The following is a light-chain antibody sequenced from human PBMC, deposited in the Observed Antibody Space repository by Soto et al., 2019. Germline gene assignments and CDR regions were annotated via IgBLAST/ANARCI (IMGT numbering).Light chain of an antibody. Sequence: QSALTQPASVSGSPGQSITISCTGTSSDVVSYNLVSWYQQHPGKAPKLMIYEGSKRPSGVSNRFSGSKSGNTASLTISGLQAEDEADYYCCSYAGSSTFHVVFGGGTQLTVL. CDR2: EGS. V-gene: IGLV2-23*03. CDR3: CSYAGSSTFHVV. J-gene: IGLJ2*01. CDR1: SSDVVSYNL.